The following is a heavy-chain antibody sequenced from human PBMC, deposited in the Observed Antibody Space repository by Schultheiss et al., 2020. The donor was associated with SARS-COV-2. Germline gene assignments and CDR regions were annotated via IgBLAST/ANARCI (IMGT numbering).Heavy chain of an antibody. CDR2: ISSGSSTM. V-gene: IGHV3-48*02. CDR3: ARESCSGGSCYSGLPWYFDL. D-gene: IGHD2-15*01. Sequence: GGSLRLSCVASGFTFSSYNMNWVRQAPGKGLEWISHISSGSSTMYYADSVKGRFTISRDNPKNSLSLQMNSLRDEDTAVYFCARESCSGGSCYSGLPWYFDLWGRGTLVTVSS. J-gene: IGHJ2*01. CDR1: GFTFSSYN.